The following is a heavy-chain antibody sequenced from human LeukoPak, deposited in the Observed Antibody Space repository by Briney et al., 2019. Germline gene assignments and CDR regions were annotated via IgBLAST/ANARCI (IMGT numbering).Heavy chain of an antibody. CDR2: MYDSGRY. CDR1: GGSISGYY. CDR3: AGTLGSSFEY. D-gene: IGHD6-13*01. V-gene: IGHV4-59*01. Sequence: IPSETLSLTCTVSGGSISGYYWSWIRQPPGKGLERIGYMYDSGRYDYNPSLKSRVTISVDTSKNQFSLRLRSVTAADTAMYYCAGTLGSSFEYWGQGTLVTVSS. J-gene: IGHJ4*02.